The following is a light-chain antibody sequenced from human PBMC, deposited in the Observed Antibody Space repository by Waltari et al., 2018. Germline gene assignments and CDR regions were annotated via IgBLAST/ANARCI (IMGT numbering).Light chain of an antibody. CDR3: QQRSSWPYT. Sequence: ERATLFCRASQTVGTYLAWYQQKPGQPPRLLIFDASSRSTGIPAKFRGSGSGTDFTLTVSNLEPEDFAVYFCQQRSSWPYTFGQGTRLEI. CDR1: QTVGTY. CDR2: DAS. J-gene: IGKJ2*01. V-gene: IGKV3-11*01.